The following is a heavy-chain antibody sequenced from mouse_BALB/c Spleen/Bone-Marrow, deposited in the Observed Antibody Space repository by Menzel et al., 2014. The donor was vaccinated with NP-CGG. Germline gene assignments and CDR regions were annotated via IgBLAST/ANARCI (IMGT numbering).Heavy chain of an antibody. D-gene: IGHD3-2*01. CDR1: GYTFTDYA. CDR3: ARRADSSGYVDAMDY. J-gene: IGHJ4*01. CDR2: ISTYYGDA. V-gene: IGHV1S137*01. Sequence: VKLVESGAELVRPGVSVKISCKGSGYTFTDYAMHWVKQSHAKSLEWIGVISTYYGDASYNQKFKGRATMTVDKSSSTAYMELARLTSEDSAIYYCARRADSSGYVDAMDYWGQGTSVTVSS.